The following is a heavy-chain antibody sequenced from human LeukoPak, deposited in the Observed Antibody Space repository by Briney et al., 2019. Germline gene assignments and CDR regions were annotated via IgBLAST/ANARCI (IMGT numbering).Heavy chain of an antibody. J-gene: IGHJ5*02. CDR1: GYTFSDYY. V-gene: IGHV1-2*02. CDR3: ARGDTIFGVVPNWFDP. CDR2: INPNSGGT. D-gene: IGHD3-3*01. Sequence: ASVKVSCKASGYTFSDYYIHWVRQAPGQGLEWMGWINPNSGGTNYAQKCQGRVTMTRDTSISTAYMELSRLRSDDTAVYYCARGDTIFGVVPNWFDPWGQGTLVTVSS.